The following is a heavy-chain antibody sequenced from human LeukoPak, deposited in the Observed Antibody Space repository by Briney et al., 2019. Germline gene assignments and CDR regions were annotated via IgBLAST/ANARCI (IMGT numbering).Heavy chain of an antibody. Sequence: SETLSLTCAVSGGSFSGYYWSWIRQPPGKGLEWIGEINHSGSTNYNPSLKRRVTISVDTSTNKFSLKLSSVTAADTAVYYCASQDRRSNWFDPWGQGTLVTVSS. CDR2: INHSGST. J-gene: IGHJ5*02. V-gene: IGHV4-34*01. D-gene: IGHD1-14*01. CDR3: ASQDRRSNWFDP. CDR1: GGSFSGYY.